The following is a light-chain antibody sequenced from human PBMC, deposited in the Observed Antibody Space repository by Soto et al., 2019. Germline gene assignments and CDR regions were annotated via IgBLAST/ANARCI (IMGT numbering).Light chain of an antibody. CDR2: GAS. Sequence: SVLTHSPGTLSLSPGERATLSCRASQSVSSSYLAWYQQKPGQAPRLLIYGASSRATGIPDRFSGSGSGTDFTLTISRLEPEDFAVYYCQQYGSSRWTFGQGTKVDIK. CDR3: QQYGSSRWT. J-gene: IGKJ1*01. CDR1: QSVSSSY. V-gene: IGKV3-20*01.